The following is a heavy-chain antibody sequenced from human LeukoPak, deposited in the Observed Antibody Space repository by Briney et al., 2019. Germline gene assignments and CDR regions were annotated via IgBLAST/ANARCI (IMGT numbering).Heavy chain of an antibody. CDR2: VYYNGNT. Sequence: PSETLSLTCTVSGGSVSSGSYYWSWIRQPPGKGLEWIGYVYYNGNTNYKPSLESRVTISVDTSKNQFSLKLTSVTAADTAVYYCARVPYFYDTNGFITLNYFDYWGQGTLVTISS. CDR1: GGSVSSGSYY. CDR3: ARVPYFYDTNGFITLNYFDY. V-gene: IGHV4-61*01. J-gene: IGHJ4*02. D-gene: IGHD3-22*01.